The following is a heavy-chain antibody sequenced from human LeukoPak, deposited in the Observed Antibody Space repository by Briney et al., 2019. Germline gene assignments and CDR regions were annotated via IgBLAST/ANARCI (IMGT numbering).Heavy chain of an antibody. Sequence: SVKVSCKASGGTFSSYAISWVRQAPGQGLEWMGGIISIFGTANYAQKFQGRVTITADESTSTAYMELSSLRSEDTAVYYCARESSSWYGLDYWGQGTLVTVSS. CDR3: ARESSSWYGLDY. J-gene: IGHJ4*02. CDR2: IISIFGTA. D-gene: IGHD6-13*01. V-gene: IGHV1-69*13. CDR1: GGTFSSYA.